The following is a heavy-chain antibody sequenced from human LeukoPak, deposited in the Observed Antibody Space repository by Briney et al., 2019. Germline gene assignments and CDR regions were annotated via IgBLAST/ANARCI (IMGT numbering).Heavy chain of an antibody. CDR1: GYTFTAYY. D-gene: IGHD3-16*01. V-gene: IGHV1-46*01. Sequence: GASVKVSCKASGYTFTAYYIHWVRQAPGHGLEWMGRIDPGDSSTTYAQKFQDRVSLTTDTSTNTVFMDLSSLTSEDTAVYYCARISMGGLDYWGQGTLITVSS. J-gene: IGHJ4*02. CDR2: IDPGDSST. CDR3: ARISMGGLDY.